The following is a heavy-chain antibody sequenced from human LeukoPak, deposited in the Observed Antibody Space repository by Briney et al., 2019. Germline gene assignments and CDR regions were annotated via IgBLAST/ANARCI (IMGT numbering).Heavy chain of an antibody. J-gene: IGHJ5*02. CDR3: TRRGTGSSWGWFDP. V-gene: IGHV4-39*01. CDR2: VFHNGDS. Sequence: SETLSLTCNVSGGSVTDKDYYWAWVRQPPGQGLEWVGSVFHNGDSYPNPSLRSRVAMSVDKSKDQFSLSLTSVTAADTAHYYCTRRGTGSSWGWFDPWGQGTLVSVSP. D-gene: IGHD1-26*01. CDR1: GGSVTDKDYY.